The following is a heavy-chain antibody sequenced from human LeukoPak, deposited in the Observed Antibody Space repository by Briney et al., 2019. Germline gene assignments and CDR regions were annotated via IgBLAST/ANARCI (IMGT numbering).Heavy chain of an antibody. CDR2: ISAYNGNT. V-gene: IGHV1-18*04. CDR3: ARDLYDFWSGYLDY. D-gene: IGHD3-3*01. Sequence: ASVKVSCKAAGYTFADYYMYWVRQAPGQGLEWMGWISAYNGNTNYAQKLQGRVTMTTDTSTSTASMELRSLRSDDTAVYYCARDLYDFWSGYLDYWGQGTLVTVSS. J-gene: IGHJ4*02. CDR1: GYTFADYY.